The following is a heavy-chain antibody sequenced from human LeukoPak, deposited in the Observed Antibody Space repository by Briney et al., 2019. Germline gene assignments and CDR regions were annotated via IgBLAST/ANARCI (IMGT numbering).Heavy chain of an antibody. CDR2: INPSGGST. J-gene: IGHJ4*02. D-gene: IGHD3-10*01. V-gene: IGHV1-46*03. Sequence: ASVKVSCKASGYTFTSYYMHWVRQASGQGLEWMGIINPSGGSTSYAQKFQGRVTMTRDTSTSTVYMELSSLRSEDTAVYYCASSYGSGSYRSLFDYWGQGTLVTVSS. CDR1: GYTFTSYY. CDR3: ASSYGSGSYRSLFDY.